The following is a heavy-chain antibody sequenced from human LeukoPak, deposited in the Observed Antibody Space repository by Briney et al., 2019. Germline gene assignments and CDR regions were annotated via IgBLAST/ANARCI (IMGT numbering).Heavy chain of an antibody. Sequence: GGSLRLSCAASGFTFSSYAMNWVRQAPGKGLEWVSGISGSGGNTYYADSVKGRLTISRDNSKNTLYLQMNSLRVEDTAVYYCAKVASGDFDYWGQGTLVTVSS. D-gene: IGHD3-10*01. V-gene: IGHV3-23*01. CDR2: ISGSGGNT. CDR3: AKVASGDFDY. CDR1: GFTFSSYA. J-gene: IGHJ4*02.